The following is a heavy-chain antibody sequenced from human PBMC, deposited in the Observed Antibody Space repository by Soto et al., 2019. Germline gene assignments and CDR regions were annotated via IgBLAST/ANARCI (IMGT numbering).Heavy chain of an antibody. CDR3: ASRGNSGSYHPYYYYGMDV. Sequence: SETLSLTCTVSGGSISSGDYYWSWIRQHPGKGLEWIGYIHYSGSTYYNPSLKSRVTISVDTSKNQFSLKLSSVTAADTAVYYCASRGNSGSYHPYYYYGMDVWGQGTTVTVSS. V-gene: IGHV4-31*03. CDR1: GGSISSGDYY. CDR2: IHYSGST. D-gene: IGHD1-26*01. J-gene: IGHJ6*02.